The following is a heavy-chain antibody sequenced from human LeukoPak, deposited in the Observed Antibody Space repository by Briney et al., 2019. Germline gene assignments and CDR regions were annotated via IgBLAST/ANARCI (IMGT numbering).Heavy chain of an antibody. CDR1: GYTFTSYG. CDR3: ARVNQLIAAAGTGYFDY. J-gene: IGHJ4*02. D-gene: IGHD6-13*01. CDR2: ISAYNGNT. V-gene: IGHV1-18*01. Sequence: ASVKVSCKASGYTFTSYGISWVRQAPGQGLEWMGWISAYNGNTNYAQKLQGRVTMTTDTSTSTAYMELRSLRSDDTAVYYCARVNQLIAAAGTGYFDYWGQGTLVTVSS.